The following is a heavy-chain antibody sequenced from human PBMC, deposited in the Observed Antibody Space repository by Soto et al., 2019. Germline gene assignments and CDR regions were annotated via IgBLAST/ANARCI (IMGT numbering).Heavy chain of an antibody. J-gene: IGHJ3*02. CDR2: ISSNGGST. D-gene: IGHD3-16*02. V-gene: IGHV3-64*01. Sequence: GGSLSLSCAASGFTFSSYAMHWVRQAPGKGLEYVSAISSNGGSTYYANSVKGRFTISRDNSKNTLYLQMGSLRAEDMAVYYCARANYDYIWGSYRWDAFDIWGQGTMVTVSS. CDR1: GFTFSSYA. CDR3: ARANYDYIWGSYRWDAFDI.